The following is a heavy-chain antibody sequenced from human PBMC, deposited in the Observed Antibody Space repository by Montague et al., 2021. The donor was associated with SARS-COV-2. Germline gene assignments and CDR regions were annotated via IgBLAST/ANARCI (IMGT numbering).Heavy chain of an antibody. CDR2: ISTTGSP. V-gene: IGHV4-61*02. J-gene: IGHJ5*02. D-gene: IGHD2-2*01. CDR1: GDSTSRNNLY. CDR3: TIEGHITTICSGCPRNWFDP. Sequence: TLSLTCTLSGDSTSRNNLYCTWIRQPAGKGLEWIGRISTTGSPEYNPSLKSRVTLSLDTSKNQFSLRLSSVTAADTAMYYCTIEGHITTICSGCPRNWFDPWGQGTLVTVSS.